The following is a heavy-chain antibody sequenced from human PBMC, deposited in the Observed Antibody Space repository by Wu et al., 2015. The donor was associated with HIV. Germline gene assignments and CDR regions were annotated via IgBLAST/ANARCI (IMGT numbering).Heavy chain of an antibody. J-gene: IGHJ4*02. D-gene: IGHD3-22*01. CDR3: ARDLLNYYDSSGYYFVD. Sequence: QVQLVQSGAEVKKPGSSVKVSCKASGGTFSSYAISWVRQAPGQGLEWMGRIIPIFGTANYAQKFQGRVTITADESTSTAYMELSSLRSEDTAVYYCARDLLNYYDSSGYYFVDWGQGTLVTVSS. CDR2: IIPIFGTA. V-gene: IGHV1-69*13. CDR1: GGTFSSYA.